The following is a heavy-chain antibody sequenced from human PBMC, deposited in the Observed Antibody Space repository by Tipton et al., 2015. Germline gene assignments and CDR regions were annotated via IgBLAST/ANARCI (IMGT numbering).Heavy chain of an antibody. D-gene: IGHD5-24*01. J-gene: IGHJ6*02. V-gene: IGHV4-59*01. CDR3: ARDLEHGMDV. CDR1: GGSITSYY. CDR2: IYYSGST. Sequence: TLSLTCNVSGGSITSYYWSWIRQPPGKGLEWIGYIYYSGSTNYNPSLKSRVTISLDTSKNQFSLTLNSVTAADTAVYYCARDLEHGMDVWGQGPTVTVSS.